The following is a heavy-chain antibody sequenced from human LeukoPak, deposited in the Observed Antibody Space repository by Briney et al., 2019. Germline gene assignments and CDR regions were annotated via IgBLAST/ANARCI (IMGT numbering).Heavy chain of an antibody. CDR3: AVGGYEILTGDKVDY. D-gene: IGHD3-9*01. V-gene: IGHV4-30-4*01. Sequence: PSETLSLTCTVSGGSISSDFFWSWIRQPPGKGLEWIGNIYYSGSTNYNPSLKSRVTISVDTSKNQFSLKLSSVTAADTAVYYCAVGGYEILTGDKVDYWGQGALVTVSS. CDR1: GGSISSDFF. CDR2: IYYSGST. J-gene: IGHJ4*02.